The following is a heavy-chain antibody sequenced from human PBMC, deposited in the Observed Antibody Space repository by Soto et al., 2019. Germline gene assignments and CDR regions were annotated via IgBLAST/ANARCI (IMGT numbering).Heavy chain of an antibody. J-gene: IGHJ4*02. CDR3: TKDRVPDGIYSIDY. CDR1: GFSFSAYS. V-gene: IGHV3-23*03. CDR2: IDLSGTTT. Sequence: GGSLRLSCAASGFSFSAYSMNWVRQTPGRGLEWVSFIDLSGTTTYYRDSVKGRFTIFKDKPRNTVYLQMRSLTVEDAVIYYCTKDRVPDGIYSIDYRGQGALVTVSS. D-gene: IGHD2-15*01.